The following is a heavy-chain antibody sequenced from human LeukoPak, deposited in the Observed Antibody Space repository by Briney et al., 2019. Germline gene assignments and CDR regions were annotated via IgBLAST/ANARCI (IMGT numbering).Heavy chain of an antibody. V-gene: IGHV4-59*12. J-gene: IGHJ6*03. CDR3: ARVTRERNYYYYYMDV. D-gene: IGHD7-27*01. Sequence: SETLSLTCTVSGGSISSYYWSWIRQPPGEGLEWIGSIYYSGSTYYNPSLKSRVTISVDTSKNQFSLKLSSVTAADTAVYYCARVTRERNYYYYYMDVWGKGTTVTVSS. CDR1: GGSISSYY. CDR2: IYYSGST.